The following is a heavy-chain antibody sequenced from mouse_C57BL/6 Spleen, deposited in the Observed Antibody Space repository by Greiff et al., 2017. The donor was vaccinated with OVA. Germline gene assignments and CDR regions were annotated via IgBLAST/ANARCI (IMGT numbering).Heavy chain of an antibody. CDR1: GYTFTSYW. J-gene: IGHJ4*01. CDR3: ARLTTVGMDY. V-gene: IGHV1-69*01. D-gene: IGHD1-1*01. Sequence: QVQLQQPGAELVMPGASVELSCKASGYTFTSYWMHWVKQRPGQGLEWIGEIDPSDSYTTYNQKFKGKSTLTVDKSSSTAYMQRSSLTSEDSAVYYCARLTTVGMDYWGQGTSVTVSS. CDR2: IDPSDSYT.